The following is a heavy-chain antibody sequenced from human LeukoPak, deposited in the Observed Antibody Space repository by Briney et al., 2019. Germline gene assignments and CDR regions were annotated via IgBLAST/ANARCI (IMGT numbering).Heavy chain of an antibody. J-gene: IGHJ4*02. V-gene: IGHV1-69*13. Sequence: SVKVSCKASGGTFSSYAISWVRQAPGQGLEWMGGIIPIFGTANYAQKFQGRVTITADESTSTAYMELSSLRSEDTAVYYCARNSGPPPPGKDGYHLHDYWGQGTLVTVSS. CDR2: IIPIFGTA. CDR1: GGTFSSYA. CDR3: ARNSGPPPPGKDGYHLHDY. D-gene: IGHD5-24*01.